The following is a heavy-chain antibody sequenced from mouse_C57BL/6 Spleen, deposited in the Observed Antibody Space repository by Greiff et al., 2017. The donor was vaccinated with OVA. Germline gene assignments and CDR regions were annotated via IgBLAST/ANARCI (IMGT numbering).Heavy chain of an antibody. CDR2: ISSGSSTT. CDR1: GFTFSDYG. CDR3: ARQGRNYAMDY. J-gene: IGHJ4*01. D-gene: IGHD3-3*01. Sequence: EVMLVESGGGLVKPGGSLKLSCAASGFTFSDYGMHWVRQAPEKGLEWVAYISSGSSTTYYADTVKGRFTISRDNAKNTLFLQMTSLRSEDTAMYYCARQGRNYAMDYWGQGTSVTVSS. V-gene: IGHV5-17*01.